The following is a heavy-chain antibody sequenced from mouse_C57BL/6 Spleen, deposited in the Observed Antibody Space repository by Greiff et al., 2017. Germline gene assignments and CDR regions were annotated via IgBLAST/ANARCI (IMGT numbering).Heavy chain of an antibody. V-gene: IGHV1-61*01. Sequence: QVQLKQPGAELVRPGSSVKLSCKASGYTFTSYWMDWVKQRPGQGLEWIGNIYPSDSETHYNQKFKDKATLTVDKSSSTAYMQLSSLTSEDSAVYYCARFITTVVARNWFAYWGQGTLVTVSA. CDR1: GYTFTSYW. CDR3: ARFITTVVARNWFAY. J-gene: IGHJ3*01. D-gene: IGHD1-1*01. CDR2: IYPSDSET.